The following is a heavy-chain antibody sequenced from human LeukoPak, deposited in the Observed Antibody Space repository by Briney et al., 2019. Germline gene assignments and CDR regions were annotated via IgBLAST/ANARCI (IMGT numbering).Heavy chain of an antibody. J-gene: IGHJ4*02. Sequence: GGSLRLSCVASGFSFSSHAMHWVRQAPGKGLESVSAISSNGGSTYYANSVKGRFTISRDNSKNTLFLQMGSLRAEDMAVYYCASWGAGGNSWGQGTLVTVSS. CDR2: ISSNGGST. CDR1: GFSFSSHA. V-gene: IGHV3-64*01. CDR3: ASWGAGGNS. D-gene: IGHD3-16*01.